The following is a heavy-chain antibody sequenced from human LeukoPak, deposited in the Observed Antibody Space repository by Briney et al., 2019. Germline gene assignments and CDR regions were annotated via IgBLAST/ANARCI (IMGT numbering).Heavy chain of an antibody. CDR2: ISGSGGST. Sequence: GGSLRLSCAASGFTFSTYAMSWVRQAPGKGLEWVSAISGSGGSTYYADSVRGRFTISRDNSKNTLYLQMNSLRAEDTAVYYCAKQRGSGYRRDAFDIWAKGQWSPSLQ. CDR3: AKQRGSGYRRDAFDI. V-gene: IGHV3-23*01. D-gene: IGHD3-22*01. J-gene: IGHJ3*02. CDR1: GFTFSTYA.